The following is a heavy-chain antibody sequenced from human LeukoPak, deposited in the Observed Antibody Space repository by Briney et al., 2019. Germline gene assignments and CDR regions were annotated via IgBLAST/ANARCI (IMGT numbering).Heavy chain of an antibody. Sequence: GGSLRLSCAASGFTFSNAWMSWVRQAPGKGLEWVGRIKSKTDGGTTDYAAPVKGRFTISRDDSKNTLYLQMNSLKTEDTAVYYCTTRIMITFGGVTASGGHWGQGTLVTVSS. V-gene: IGHV3-15*01. D-gene: IGHD3-16*01. CDR2: IKSKTDGGTT. CDR1: GFTFSNAW. J-gene: IGHJ4*02. CDR3: TTRIMITFGGVTASGGH.